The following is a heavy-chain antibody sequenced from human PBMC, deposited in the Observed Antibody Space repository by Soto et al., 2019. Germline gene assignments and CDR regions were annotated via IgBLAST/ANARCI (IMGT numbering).Heavy chain of an antibody. V-gene: IGHV3-30*18. D-gene: IGHD1-26*01. CDR1: GFTFSDFG. J-gene: IGHJ4*02. CDR2: ISYDGSNK. CDR3: AKTTGLRGELPPDY. Sequence: QVQLVESGGGVVQPGRSLRLSCAASGFTFSDFGIHWVRQAPGKGLEWVAVISYDGSNKYYADSVKGRFTISRDNSKNTLYLQMNRLRAEDTAVYYCAKTTGLRGELPPDYWGQGTLVTVSS.